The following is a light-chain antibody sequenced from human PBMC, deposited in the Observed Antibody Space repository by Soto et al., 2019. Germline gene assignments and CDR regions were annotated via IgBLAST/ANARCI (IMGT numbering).Light chain of an antibody. Sequence: QLVLTQSPSASASLGASVKLTCTLSSGHSNYAIAWHQQQSEKGPRYLMKLNSDGSHSKGDGIPDRFSGSSSGAERYLTIASLQSEYEADYYCQTWGSGIVVFGGGTKLTVL. CDR1: SGHSNYA. CDR2: LNSDGSH. V-gene: IGLV4-69*01. J-gene: IGLJ2*01. CDR3: QTWGSGIVV.